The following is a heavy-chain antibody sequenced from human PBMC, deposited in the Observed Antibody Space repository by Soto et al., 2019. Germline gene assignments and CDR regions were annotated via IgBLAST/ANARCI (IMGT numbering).Heavy chain of an antibody. D-gene: IGHD3-9*01. CDR1: GFSFSNYW. V-gene: IGHV3-7*01. CDR2: MKYEGNEI. Sequence: EVQLVESGGGLVQPGESLRLSCAASGFSFSNYWMSWLRQAPGKGPEWVANMKYEGNEIYYVDSVKGRFTISRDNAKNSLFLEMNSLRADDTGVYYCVRRDLTGGWGDYWGQGTLVTVSS. J-gene: IGHJ4*02. CDR3: VRRDLTGGWGDY.